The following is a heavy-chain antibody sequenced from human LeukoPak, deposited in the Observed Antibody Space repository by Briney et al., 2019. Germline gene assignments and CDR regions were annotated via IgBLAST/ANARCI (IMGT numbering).Heavy chain of an antibody. CDR3: ARGFSRSGWYGPRDDPGYKRVAEYFQH. J-gene: IGHJ1*01. Sequence: SQTLSLTCTVSGGSLSINGSCWSWIRQPPGKGLEWMGYIYHSGTTVYKPSLTSRVTMSVDTSKNHVSLRLNSVTAADTAVYYCARGFSRSGWYGPRDDPGYKRVAEYFQHWGQGTLVTVSS. CDR1: GGSLSINGSC. V-gene: IGHV4-30-2*01. CDR2: IYHSGTT. D-gene: IGHD6-19*01.